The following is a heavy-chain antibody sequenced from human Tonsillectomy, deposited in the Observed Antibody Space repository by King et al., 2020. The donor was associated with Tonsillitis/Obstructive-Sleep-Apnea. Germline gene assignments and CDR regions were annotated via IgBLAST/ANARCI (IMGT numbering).Heavy chain of an antibody. D-gene: IGHD4-17*01. CDR3: ATTTTVTTYAFDI. CDR1: GFTFSSYS. CDR2: ISSSRCLI. Sequence: QLVQSGGGLVKPGGALRLSCAASGFTFSSYSMNWVRQAPGKGLEGVSSISSSRCLIYYADSVKGRFTISRDNAKNSLYLQMNSLGAEDTAVYYCATTTTVTTYAFDIWGQGTMVTVSS. J-gene: IGHJ3*02. V-gene: IGHV3-21*01.